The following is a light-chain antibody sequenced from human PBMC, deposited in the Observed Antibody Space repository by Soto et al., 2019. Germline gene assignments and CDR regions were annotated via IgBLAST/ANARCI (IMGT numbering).Light chain of an antibody. J-gene: IGLJ1*01. CDR1: SSDVGGYNY. CDR3: SSYAGSNKV. CDR2: EVS. Sequence: QSALTQPPSASGSPGQSVTISCTGTSSDVGGYNYVSWYQQHPGKAPKLMIYEVSKRPSGVPDRFSGSKPGNTASLTVSGLQAEDEAYYYCSSYAGSNKVFGSGTKLTVL. V-gene: IGLV2-8*01.